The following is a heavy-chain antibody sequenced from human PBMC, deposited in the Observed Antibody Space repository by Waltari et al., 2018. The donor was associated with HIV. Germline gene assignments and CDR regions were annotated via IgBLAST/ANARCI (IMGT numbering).Heavy chain of an antibody. Sequence: QVQLQESGPGLVKPSETLSLTCTVSGGSISSYYWSWIRQPPGKGLEWIGYSYYSGSTNYNPSLKSRVTISVDTSKNQFSLKLSSVTAADTAVYYCARVRSGSYFRYFDYWGQGTLVTVSS. CDR2: SYYSGST. CDR1: GGSISSYY. CDR3: ARVRSGSYFRYFDY. V-gene: IGHV4-59*01. J-gene: IGHJ4*02. D-gene: IGHD3-10*01.